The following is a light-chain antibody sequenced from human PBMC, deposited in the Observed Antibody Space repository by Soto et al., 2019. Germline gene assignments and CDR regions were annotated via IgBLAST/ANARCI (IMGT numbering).Light chain of an antibody. CDR2: DAS. Sequence: EVVITQSPSTLSVSAGERATLSCRASQSVGSKLAWYQQRPGQAPRLLISDASTRATGIPDRFSGSGSGTDFTLTISRLEPEDFAVYYCQQYGVSQGPFGGGTKV. V-gene: IGKV3D-15*01. J-gene: IGKJ4*01. CDR3: QQYGVSQGP. CDR1: QSVGSK.